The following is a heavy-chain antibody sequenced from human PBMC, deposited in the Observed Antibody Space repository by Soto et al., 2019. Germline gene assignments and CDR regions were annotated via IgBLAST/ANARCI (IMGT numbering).Heavy chain of an antibody. J-gene: IGHJ5*01. D-gene: IGHD2-21*01. CDR3: GRVVEGASRHTDFDS. Sequence: SETLSLTCTVSGVSMHNSHSFWGWIRQPPGKGLEFIGNVYYSGGAHYNPSLKSRVAISVDTANNQVSLKINSVTAADTAVYYCGRVVEGASRHTDFDSWGQGTLVTVSS. CDR1: GVSMHNSHSF. V-gene: IGHV4-39*01. CDR2: VYYSGGA.